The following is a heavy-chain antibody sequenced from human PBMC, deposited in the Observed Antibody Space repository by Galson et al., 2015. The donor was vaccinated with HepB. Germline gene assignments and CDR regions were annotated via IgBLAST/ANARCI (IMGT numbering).Heavy chain of an antibody. J-gene: IGHJ6*02. V-gene: IGHV1-3*01. D-gene: IGHD5-24*01. CDR2: INAGDGNT. CDR1: GYTFTSYA. CDR3: AGPAGGGYNYNYYGMDV. Sequence: SVKVSCKASGYTFTSYAMHWVRQAPGQRLEWMGWINAGDGNTKYSQKFQGRVTITRDTSASTAYMELSSLRSEDTAVYYCAGPAGGGYNYNYYGMDVWGQGTTVTVSS.